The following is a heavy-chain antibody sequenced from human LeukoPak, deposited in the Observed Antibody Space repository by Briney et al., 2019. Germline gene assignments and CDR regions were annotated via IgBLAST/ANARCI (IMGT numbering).Heavy chain of an antibody. J-gene: IGHJ4*02. CDR3: ARHVAAGTVDY. Sequence: GGSLRLSCAASGFTFSNYWMTWVRQAPGKGLEWVGNINDVGSDKYYVDSVNGRFTFSRDNVKSLLYLQMNNLRAEDTAVYYCARHVAAGTVDYWGQGTLVTVPS. D-gene: IGHD6-13*01. CDR1: GFTFSNYW. CDR2: INDVGSDK. V-gene: IGHV3-7*01.